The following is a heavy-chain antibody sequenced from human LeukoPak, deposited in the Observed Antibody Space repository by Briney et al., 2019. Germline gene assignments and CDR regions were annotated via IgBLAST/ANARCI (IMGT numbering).Heavy chain of an antibody. Sequence: PGGSLRLSCAASGFTFSSYGMSWVRQAPGRGLEWVSAISGSGGSTYYADSVKGRFTISRDNSKNTLYLQMNSLRAEDTAVYYCAKDRKVYYDGSDYYWGQGTLVTVSS. D-gene: IGHD3-22*01. CDR2: ISGSGGST. J-gene: IGHJ4*02. CDR3: AKDRKVYYDGSDYY. CDR1: GFTFSSYG. V-gene: IGHV3-23*01.